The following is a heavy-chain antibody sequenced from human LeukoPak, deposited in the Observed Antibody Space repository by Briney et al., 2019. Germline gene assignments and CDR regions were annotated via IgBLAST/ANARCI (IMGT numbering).Heavy chain of an antibody. J-gene: IGHJ4*02. V-gene: IGHV4-39*01. D-gene: IGHD1-20*01. Sequence: SETLSLTCSVSGGSISSSNYFWGWIRQPPGQGLEWIGSIFYSGSTYYNPSLKGRVTISADTSKNQFSPKLSSVTATDTAVYYCASVDYNWNYFHFWDQGTLVTVSS. CDR3: ASVDYNWNYFHF. CDR2: IFYSGST. CDR1: GGSISSSNYF.